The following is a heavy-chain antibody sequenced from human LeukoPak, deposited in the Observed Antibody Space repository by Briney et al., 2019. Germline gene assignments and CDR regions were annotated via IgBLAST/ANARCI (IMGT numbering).Heavy chain of an antibody. CDR1: GFTFSSDY. Sequence: GGSLRLSRAASGFTFSSDYMSWVRQAPGKGLEWVSVIYSGGSTYYSDSVKGRFTISRDNSKNTLYLQMNSLRAEDTAVYYCARVLPYYGSGSIDYWGQGTLVTVSS. CDR3: ARVLPYYGSGSIDY. CDR2: IYSGGST. V-gene: IGHV3-66*01. D-gene: IGHD3-10*01. J-gene: IGHJ4*02.